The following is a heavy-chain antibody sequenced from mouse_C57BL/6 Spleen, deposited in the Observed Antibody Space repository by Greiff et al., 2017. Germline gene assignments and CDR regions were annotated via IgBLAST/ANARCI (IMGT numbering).Heavy chain of an antibody. V-gene: IGHV1-50*01. Sequence: VQLQQSGAELVKPGASVQLSCKASGYPFTSYWMQWVKQRPGQGLEWIGEIDPSDSYTTYNQKFKGKATLTVDTSSRTAYMQVCSLTSEDSAVYYCARFDYSFDYWGQGTTLTVSS. CDR1: GYPFTSYW. CDR3: ARFDYSFDY. J-gene: IGHJ2*01. CDR2: IDPSDSYT. D-gene: IGHD2-4*01.